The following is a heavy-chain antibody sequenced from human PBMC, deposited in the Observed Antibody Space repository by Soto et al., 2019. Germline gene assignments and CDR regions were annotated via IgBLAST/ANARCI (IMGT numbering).Heavy chain of an antibody. J-gene: IGHJ4*02. CDR1: GGSVSSGGYY. CDR2: IYYSGST. D-gene: IGHD3-22*01. V-gene: IGHV4-31*03. CDR3: ARDVGHYYDSSGFDY. Sequence: QVQLQESGPGLVKPSQTLSLTCTVSGGSVSSGGYYWNWIRQHPGKGLEWIGYIYYSGSTSYNPSRKSRVTISVDTSKNLFSLKLSSVTAADTAVYYCARDVGHYYDSSGFDYWGQGTLVTVSS.